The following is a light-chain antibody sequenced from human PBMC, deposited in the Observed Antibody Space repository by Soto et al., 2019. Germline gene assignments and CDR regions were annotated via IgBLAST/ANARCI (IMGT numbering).Light chain of an antibody. Sequence: EVVLTQSPATLSLSPGERATLSCGASQSVRSNLAWYQQKPGQAPRLLIYDDYTTAHGIQARFSGSGYGTELNITIRSLQSDDFAVYHCQQYNNWPTTFGHGTRLESK. CDR3: QQYNNWPTT. J-gene: IGKJ5*01. CDR1: QSVRSN. V-gene: IGKV3-15*01. CDR2: DDY.